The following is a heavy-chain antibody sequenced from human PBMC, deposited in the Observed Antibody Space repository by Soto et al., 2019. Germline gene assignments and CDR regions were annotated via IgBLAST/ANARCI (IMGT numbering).Heavy chain of an antibody. CDR3: ARDRPRHYYYYGMDV. CDR2: ISYDGSNK. J-gene: IGHJ6*02. CDR1: GFTFSSYA. Sequence: QVQLVESGGGVVQPGRSLRLSCAASGFTFSSYAMHWVRQAPGKGLEWVAVISYDGSNKYYADSVKGRFTISRDNSKNTLYLQMNSLRAEDTAVYYCARDRPRHYYYYGMDVWGQGTTVTVSS. V-gene: IGHV3-30-3*01.